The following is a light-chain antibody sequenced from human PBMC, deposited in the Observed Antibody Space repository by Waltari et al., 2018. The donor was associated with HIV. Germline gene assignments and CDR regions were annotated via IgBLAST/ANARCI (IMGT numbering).Light chain of an antibody. J-gene: IGKJ1*01. CDR1: RGVPYASKRKFY. CDR3: QQYDSVPWT. Sequence: DIVMTQSPDSLIVSLGERATIDCRTSRGVPYASKRKFYLAWYQHKAGQPPKLLFHWASSHQSRVPDRFTASVSATNFTLTIRSLLVEDVATYFCQQYDSVPWTFGQ. V-gene: IGKV4-1*01. CDR2: WAS.